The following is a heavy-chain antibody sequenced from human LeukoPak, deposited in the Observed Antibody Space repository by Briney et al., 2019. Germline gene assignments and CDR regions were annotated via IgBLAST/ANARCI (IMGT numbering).Heavy chain of an antibody. D-gene: IGHD2-8*01. V-gene: IGHV3-9*01. CDR2: ISWNSGNI. Sequence: GGSLRLSCAASGFSLDDYAMHWVRQAPGKGLEWVSGISWNSGNIGYADSVKGRFIISRDNAKNSLYLQMNSLRAEDTALYYCAKVKGSCTNGVCFSGTVDYWGQGTLVTVSS. CDR3: AKVKGSCTNGVCFSGTVDY. CDR1: GFSLDDYA. J-gene: IGHJ4*02.